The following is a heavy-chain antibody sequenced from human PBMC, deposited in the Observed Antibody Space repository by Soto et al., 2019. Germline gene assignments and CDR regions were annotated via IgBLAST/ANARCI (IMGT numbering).Heavy chain of an antibody. CDR2: IRSSRYGVTT. V-gene: IGHV3-49*04. Sequence: GGSLRLSCATSGFTFRDHGVSWVRQAPGKGLDWVGFIRSSRYGVTTDYAASVRGRFFISRDDSKSIAFLQMNNLETEDTAVYYCTRAPLRCSGGSCYSADAWGQGTLVTVSS. CDR3: TRAPLRCSGGSCYSADA. D-gene: IGHD2-15*01. CDR1: GFTFRDHG. J-gene: IGHJ5*02.